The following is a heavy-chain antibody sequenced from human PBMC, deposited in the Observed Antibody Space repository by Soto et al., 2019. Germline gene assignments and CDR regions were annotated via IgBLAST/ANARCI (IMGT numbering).Heavy chain of an antibody. V-gene: IGHV3-23*01. J-gene: IGHJ3*02. D-gene: IGHD1-1*01. CDR2: ISESGGST. CDR3: AKDKPGTTAFDI. CDR1: GFTFRSYA. Sequence: GGSLRLSCAASGFTFRSYAMSWVRQAPGKGLEWVSAISESGGSTYYADSVKGRCTISRDNSKNTLYLQMNSLRAEDTAVYYCAKDKPGTTAFDIWGRGTLVTVSS.